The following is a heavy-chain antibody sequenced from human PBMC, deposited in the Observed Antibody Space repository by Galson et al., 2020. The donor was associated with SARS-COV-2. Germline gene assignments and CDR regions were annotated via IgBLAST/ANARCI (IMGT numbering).Heavy chain of an antibody. CDR2: IWDDGSNK. Sequence: GESLKISCAPSGFIFSSYGMHWVRQAPGKGLEWVAVIWDDGSNKYYADSVKDRFTISRDNSKNTLYLQMNGLRAEDTAVYYCARGFGYYYYMDVWGKGTTVTISS. CDR1: GFIFSSYG. V-gene: IGHV3-33*01. J-gene: IGHJ6*03. D-gene: IGHD3-10*01. CDR3: ARGFGYYYYMDV.